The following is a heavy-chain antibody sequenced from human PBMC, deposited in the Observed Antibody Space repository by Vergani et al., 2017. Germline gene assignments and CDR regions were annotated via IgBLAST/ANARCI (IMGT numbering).Heavy chain of an antibody. CDR1: GYTFTGYY. J-gene: IGHJ4*02. Sequence: QVQLVQSGAEVKKPGASVKVSCKASGYTFTGYYLHWVRQAPGQGLEWMGWINPNSGGPNYAQKFQGRVTMTRDTSIRTAYMELSRRRSDDTAVYYCARAYYDSSGFYTTFDYWGQGTLVTVSS. V-gene: IGHV1-2*02. CDR2: INPNSGGP. CDR3: ARAYYDSSGFYTTFDY. D-gene: IGHD3-22*01.